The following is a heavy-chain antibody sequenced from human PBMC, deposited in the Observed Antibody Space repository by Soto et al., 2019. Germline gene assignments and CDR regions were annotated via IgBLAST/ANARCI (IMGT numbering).Heavy chain of an antibody. Sequence: SETLSLTCTVYGGSFSGYYWSWIRQPPGKGLEEIGGINYGGSTYYNPSLKSRVTISVDTSKNQFSLRLSSVTAADTAVFYCARGFPTGGYHNGNWFDPWGQGTLVTVSS. J-gene: IGHJ5*02. D-gene: IGHD1-26*01. CDR2: INYGGST. CDR3: ARGFPTGGYHNGNWFDP. V-gene: IGHV4-34*01. CDR1: GGSFSGYY.